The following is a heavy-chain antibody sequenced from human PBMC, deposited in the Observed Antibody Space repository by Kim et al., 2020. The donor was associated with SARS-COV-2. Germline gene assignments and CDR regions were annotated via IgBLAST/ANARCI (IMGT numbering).Heavy chain of an antibody. CDR3: AKLIGRGYSYFFVY. D-gene: IGHD3-22*01. Sequence: GGSLRLSCAASGFTFSTYAMSWVRQAPGKGLEWVSAISVNGDDTYYADSVKGRFTISRDNSRNTLYVHLNSLRAEDTALYYCAKLIGRGYSYFFVYLGQ. V-gene: IGHV3-23*01. CDR2: ISVNGDDT. CDR1: GFTFSTYA. J-gene: IGHJ4*02.